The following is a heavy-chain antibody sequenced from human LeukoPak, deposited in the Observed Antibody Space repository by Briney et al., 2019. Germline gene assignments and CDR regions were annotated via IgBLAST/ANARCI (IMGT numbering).Heavy chain of an antibody. CDR1: GFTFSTYG. V-gene: IGHV3-23*01. Sequence: PGGSLRLSCAASGFTFSTYGMTWVRQTPGKGLEWVSVISATGGRTDYADSVKGRFTISRDNSKNTLYLQMNSLRAEDTAVYYCAKDEHTMVRGVGYWGQGALVTVSS. CDR3: AKDEHTMVRGVGY. D-gene: IGHD3-10*01. CDR2: ISATGGRT. J-gene: IGHJ4*02.